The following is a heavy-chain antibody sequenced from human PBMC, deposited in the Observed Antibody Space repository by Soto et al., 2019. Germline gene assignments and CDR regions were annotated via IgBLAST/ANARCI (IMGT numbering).Heavy chain of an antibody. CDR3: ARADTGEYRGYALGDFDI. V-gene: IGHV3-53*04. CDR2: IYSGGST. Sequence: EVQLVESGGGLVQPGGSLRLSCADSAFTVSSNYMSWVRQAPGKGLEWVSVIYSGGSTYYADSVKARFTTSRQNSKNTLYYQMNSLRSEDTTVDYCARADTGEYRGYALGDFDIWGQGTMVTVSS. J-gene: IGHJ3*02. CDR1: AFTVSSNY. D-gene: IGHD5-12*01.